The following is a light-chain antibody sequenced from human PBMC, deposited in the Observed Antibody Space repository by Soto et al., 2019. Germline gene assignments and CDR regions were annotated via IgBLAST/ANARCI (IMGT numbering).Light chain of an antibody. CDR3: QQYGSSGT. CDR2: GGS. J-gene: IGKJ1*01. V-gene: IGKV3-20*01. CDR1: QSVSSNH. Sequence: DIVLTQSPCTLSLSPGERATLYCRASQSVSSNHLAWYQQKPGQAPRLLIYGGSSRATGIPDRFSGSGSGTDFTLTISRLEPEDFAVYYCQQYGSSGTFGQGTKVDVK.